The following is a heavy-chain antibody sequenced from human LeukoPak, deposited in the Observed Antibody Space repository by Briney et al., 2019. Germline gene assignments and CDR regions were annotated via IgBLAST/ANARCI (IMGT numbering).Heavy chain of an antibody. CDR3: ARRNGFGI. Sequence: KPSETLSLTCTVSGGSISGDHWNWIRQPPGKGLEWIGYIYYSGNTNYNPSLKSRVTISVDTSKNQFSLKLNSVTAADTAVYYCARRNGFGIWGQGTMVTVSS. CDR1: GGSISGDH. V-gene: IGHV4-59*08. J-gene: IGHJ3*02. CDR2: IYYSGNT.